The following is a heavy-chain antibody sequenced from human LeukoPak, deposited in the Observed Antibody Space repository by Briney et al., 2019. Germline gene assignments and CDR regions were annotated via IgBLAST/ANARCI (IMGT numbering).Heavy chain of an antibody. CDR3: AKLHGGWELLDFDY. CDR2: ISSSGSTI. CDR1: GFTFSSYE. D-gene: IGHD1-26*01. J-gene: IGHJ4*02. Sequence: GGSLRLSCAASGFTFSSYEMNWVRQAPGKGLEWVSYISSSGSTIYYADSVKGRFTISRDNSKNTLYLQMNSLRADDTAVYYCAKLHGGWELLDFDYWGQGTLVTVSS. V-gene: IGHV3-48*03.